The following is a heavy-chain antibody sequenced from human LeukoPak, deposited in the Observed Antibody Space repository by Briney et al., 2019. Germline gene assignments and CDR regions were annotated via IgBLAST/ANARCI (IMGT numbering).Heavy chain of an antibody. J-gene: IGHJ4*02. V-gene: IGHV4-4*07. CDR3: ASGLSPYYFDY. Sequence: SETLSLTCSVSGGSISSYYWSWLRQPAGKGLEWIGRIYHSGSTNYHPSLKSRVKMSVEKCKDRCSLKLSSVSAAVTAVFYCASGLSPYYFDYWGQGTLVTVSS. CDR2: IYHSGST. CDR1: GGSISSYY.